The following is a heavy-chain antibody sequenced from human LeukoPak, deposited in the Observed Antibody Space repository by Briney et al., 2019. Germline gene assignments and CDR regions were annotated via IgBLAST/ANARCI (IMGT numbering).Heavy chain of an antibody. Sequence: PSETLSLTCTVFGGSISGYYWSWIRQSPGKGLECIGYIFYSGSTGYSPSLRSRVTISLDMSKSQFSLKLSSVTAADTAVYYCARSGAAASHGVDYWGQGTLVTVSS. CDR3: ARSGAAASHGVDY. J-gene: IGHJ4*02. V-gene: IGHV4-59*12. D-gene: IGHD6-13*01. CDR2: IFYSGST. CDR1: GGSISGYY.